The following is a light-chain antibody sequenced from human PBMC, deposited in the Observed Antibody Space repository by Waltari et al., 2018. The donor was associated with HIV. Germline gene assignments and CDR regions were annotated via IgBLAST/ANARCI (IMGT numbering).Light chain of an antibody. J-gene: IGKJ4*01. CDR2: GAS. Sequence: DVHMTQSPASLSASVGDRVTISCQANQAIGQSLNWYHQKTGKAPELRIYGASNLEKGVPTRINGSGSGTEFTFSIDPLQPEDVGTYYCQHYNFLLTFGGGTKV. CDR3: QHYNFLLT. V-gene: IGKV1-33*01. CDR1: QAIGQS.